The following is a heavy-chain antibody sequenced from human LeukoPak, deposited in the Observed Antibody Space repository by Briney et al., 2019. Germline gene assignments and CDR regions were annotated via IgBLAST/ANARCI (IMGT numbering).Heavy chain of an antibody. J-gene: IGHJ4*01. Sequence: GGSLRLSCAASGFTFSTYSMNWVRQAPGKGLEWVSSISSSNSYIYYGDSVKGRFTISRDNAKNSLYLQMNSLRAEDTAVYYCAKGTLGGGFNFWGHGTLVTVSS. CDR3: AKGTLGGGFNF. D-gene: IGHD3-16*01. CDR2: ISSSNSYI. V-gene: IGHV3-21*04. CDR1: GFTFSTYS.